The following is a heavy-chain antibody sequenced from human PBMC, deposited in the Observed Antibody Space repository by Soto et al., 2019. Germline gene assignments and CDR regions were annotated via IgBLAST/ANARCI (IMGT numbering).Heavy chain of an antibody. Sequence: GASVKVSCKASGYTFTGYYMHWVRQAPGQGLEWMGWINPNSGGTNYAQKFQGRVTMTRDTSISTAYMELSRLRSDDTAVYYCARSLPYYDYVWGSYRHYYLDYWGQGTLVTVSS. CDR3: ARSLPYYDYVWGSYRHYYLDY. D-gene: IGHD3-16*02. J-gene: IGHJ4*02. CDR2: INPNSGGT. CDR1: GYTFTGYY. V-gene: IGHV1-2*02.